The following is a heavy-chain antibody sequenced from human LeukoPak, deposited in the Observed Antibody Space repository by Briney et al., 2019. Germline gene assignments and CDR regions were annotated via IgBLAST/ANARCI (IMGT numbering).Heavy chain of an antibody. D-gene: IGHD3-3*01. CDR1: GFSFSSYT. CDR2: ISGSGGST. V-gene: IGHV3-23*01. J-gene: IGHJ5*02. Sequence: GGSLRLSCAASGFSFSSYTMNWVRQAPGKGLEWVSAISGSGGSTYYADSVKGRFTISRDNSKNTLYLQMNSLRAEDTAVYYCAKPITIFGVVTEANWFDPWGQGTLVTVSS. CDR3: AKPITIFGVVTEANWFDP.